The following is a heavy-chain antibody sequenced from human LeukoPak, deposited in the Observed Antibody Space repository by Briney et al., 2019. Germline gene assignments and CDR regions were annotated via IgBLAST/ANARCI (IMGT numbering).Heavy chain of an antibody. V-gene: IGHV3-23*01. J-gene: IGHJ4*02. CDR3: AGRYYYDNSGYYNDY. D-gene: IGHD3-22*01. CDR2: ISVSGGDA. CDR1: GFTFSSYA. Sequence: PGGSLRLSCAATGFTFSSYAMTWVRQAPGKGLEWVSKISVSGGDAYYADSVKGRFTISRDNSRNTLYLQMNRLRAEDTALYYCAGRYYYDNSGYYNDYWGQGTLVTVSS.